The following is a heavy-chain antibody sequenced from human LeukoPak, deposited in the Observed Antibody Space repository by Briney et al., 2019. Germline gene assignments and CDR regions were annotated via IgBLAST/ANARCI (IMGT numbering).Heavy chain of an antibody. CDR3: ARRPDYGDNDAFDI. J-gene: IGHJ3*02. CDR1: GFTFDDYG. CDR2: INWNGGST. V-gene: IGHV3-20*04. Sequence: PGGSLRLSCAASGFTFDDYGMSWVRQAPGKGLEWVSGINWNGGSTGYADSVKGRFTISRDNAKNSLYLQMNSLRAEDTAVYYCARRPDYGDNDAFDIWGQGTMVTVSS. D-gene: IGHD4-17*01.